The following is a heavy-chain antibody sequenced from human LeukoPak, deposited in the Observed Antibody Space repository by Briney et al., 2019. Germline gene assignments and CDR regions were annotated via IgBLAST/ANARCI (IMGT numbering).Heavy chain of an antibody. Sequence: PGGSLRLSCAASGFTFSSYEMNWVRQAPGKGLEWVSYISSSGSTIYYADSVKGRFTISRDNAKNSLYLQMNSLRAEDTAVYYCAREVRPHSYVDYWGQGTLVTVSS. CDR1: GFTFSSYE. CDR2: ISSSGSTI. D-gene: IGHD5-18*01. CDR3: AREVRPHSYVDY. V-gene: IGHV3-48*03. J-gene: IGHJ4*02.